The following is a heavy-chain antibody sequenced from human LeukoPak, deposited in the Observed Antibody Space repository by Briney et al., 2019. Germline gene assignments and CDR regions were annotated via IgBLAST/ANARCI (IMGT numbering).Heavy chain of an antibody. J-gene: IGHJ4*02. CDR1: GFTFSSYG. Sequence: GGSLRLSCAASGFTFSSYGMHWVRQAPGKGLEWVAFIRNDGSTKFYADSVKGRFTISRDISENTLYLQMNSLRAEDTAVYYCARDSGGYYDSSGYYKGYYFDYWGQGTLVTVSS. V-gene: IGHV3-30*02. CDR2: IRNDGSTK. D-gene: IGHD3-22*01. CDR3: ARDSGGYYDSSGYYKGYYFDY.